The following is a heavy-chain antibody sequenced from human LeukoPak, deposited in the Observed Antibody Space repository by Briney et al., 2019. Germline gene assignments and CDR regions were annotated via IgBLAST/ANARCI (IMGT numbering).Heavy chain of an antibody. D-gene: IGHD2-21*02. Sequence: GESLKISCKGSGYSFTSYWIGWARQMPGKGLEWMGIIYAGDSNTRYSPSFQGQVTISADKSISTAYLQWSSLKASDSAMYYCASGYCGGDCYPGFGLDYWGQGTLVTVSS. CDR2: IYAGDSNT. J-gene: IGHJ4*02. CDR1: GYSFTSYW. V-gene: IGHV5-51*01. CDR3: ASGYCGGDCYPGFGLDY.